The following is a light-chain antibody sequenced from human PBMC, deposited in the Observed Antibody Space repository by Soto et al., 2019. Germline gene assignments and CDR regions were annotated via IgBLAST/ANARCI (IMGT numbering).Light chain of an antibody. Sequence: QSVLTQPPSASGSLGQSVTISCTGTSSDVGGYNYVSWYQRHPGKAPKLMIYEVSKRPSGVPDRFSGSKSGNTASLTVSGLQAEDEADYYCSSYAGSNNLVFGGGTQLTVL. CDR3: SSYAGSNNLV. J-gene: IGLJ7*01. V-gene: IGLV2-8*01. CDR1: SSDVGGYNY. CDR2: EVS.